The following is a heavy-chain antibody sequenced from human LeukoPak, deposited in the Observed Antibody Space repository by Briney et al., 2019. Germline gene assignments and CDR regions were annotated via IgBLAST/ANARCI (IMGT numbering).Heavy chain of an antibody. CDR1: GGSFSGYY. Sequence: SETLSLTCAVYGGSFSGYYWSWIRQPPGKGLEWIGEINHSGSTNYNPSLKSRVTISVDTSKNQFSLKLSSVTAADTAVYYCARGRSMYYDYVWGSPWGQGTLVTVSS. D-gene: IGHD3-16*01. CDR2: INHSGST. J-gene: IGHJ5*02. CDR3: ARGRSMYYDYVWGSP. V-gene: IGHV4-34*01.